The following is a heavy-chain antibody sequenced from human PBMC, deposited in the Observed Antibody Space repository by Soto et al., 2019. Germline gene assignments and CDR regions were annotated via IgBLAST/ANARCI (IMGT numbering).Heavy chain of an antibody. J-gene: IGHJ5*02. CDR2: INPSGGST. CDR3: ARDQNGYCSGGSCYPYNWFDP. Sequence: ASVKVSCKASGYTFTSYYMHWVRQAPGQGLEWMGIINPSGGSTSYAQKFQGRATMTRDTSTSTVYMELSSLRSEDTAVYYCARDQNGYCSGGSCYPYNWFDPWGQGTLVTVS. D-gene: IGHD2-15*01. V-gene: IGHV1-46*01. CDR1: GYTFTSYY.